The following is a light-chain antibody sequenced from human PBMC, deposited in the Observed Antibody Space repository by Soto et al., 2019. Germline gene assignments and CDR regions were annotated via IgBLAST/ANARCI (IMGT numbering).Light chain of an antibody. CDR3: QSYDSILGAV. CDR2: GNT. V-gene: IGLV1-40*01. CDR1: GSNIGAGFD. J-gene: IGLJ2*01. Sequence: QSVLTQPPSVSGDPGQRITISCTGAGSNIGAGFDVHWYQQLPGTVPKLLIYGNTNRPSGVPDRFSGSRSGASASLAITGLQVEDEANYYCQSYDSILGAVFGGGTKLTVL.